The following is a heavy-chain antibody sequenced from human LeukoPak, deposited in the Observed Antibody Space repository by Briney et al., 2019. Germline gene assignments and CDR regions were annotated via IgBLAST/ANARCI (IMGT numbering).Heavy chain of an antibody. CDR2: IIPILGIA. CDR1: GGTFSSYA. CDR3: AREGYCSGGSCYSGHDY. Sequence: ASVKVSCKASGGTFSSYAISWVRQALGQGLEWMGRIIPILGIANYAQKFQGRVTITADKSTSTAYMELSSLRSEDTAVYYCAREGYCSGGSCYSGHDYWGQGTLVTVSS. V-gene: IGHV1-69*04. J-gene: IGHJ4*02. D-gene: IGHD2-15*01.